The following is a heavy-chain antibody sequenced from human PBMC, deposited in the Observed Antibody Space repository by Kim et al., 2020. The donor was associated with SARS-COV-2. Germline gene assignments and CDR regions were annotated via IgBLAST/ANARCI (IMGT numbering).Heavy chain of an antibody. D-gene: IGHD3-22*01. J-gene: IGHJ4*02. CDR3: ARDRFDSSGYYYSPPDY. CDR2: IWYDGSNK. Sequence: GGSLRLSCAASGFTFSSYGMHWVRQAPGKGLEWVAVIWYDGSNKYYADSVKGRFTISRDNSKNTLYLQMNSLRAEDTAVYYCARDRFDSSGYYYSPPDYWGQGTLVTVSS. V-gene: IGHV3-33*01. CDR1: GFTFSSYG.